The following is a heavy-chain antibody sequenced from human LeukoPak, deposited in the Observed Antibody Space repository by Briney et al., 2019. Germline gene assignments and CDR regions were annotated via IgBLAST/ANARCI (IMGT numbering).Heavy chain of an antibody. CDR1: GYTFTSYD. CDR3: ARVYDFWSGYSYFDY. CDR2: MSPNSGNT. J-gene: IGHJ4*02. V-gene: IGHV1-8*01. Sequence: GASVKVSCKASGYTFTSYDFNWVRQATGQGLEWMGWMSPNSGNTGYAQKFQGRVTMTRNTSMSTAYMELSSLRSEDTAVYYCARVYDFWSGYSYFDYWGQGTLVTVSS. D-gene: IGHD3-3*01.